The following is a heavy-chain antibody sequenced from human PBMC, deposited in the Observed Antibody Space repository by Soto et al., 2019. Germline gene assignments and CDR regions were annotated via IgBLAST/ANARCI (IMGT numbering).Heavy chain of an antibody. Sequence: QVQLVEAGGGVVQPGRSLRLSCGASGFTFSTYVLHWVRQAPGKEQEWVAVTSSDETIKIYADSVKGRFTISRDNSKSTRYLQMNSLTPEDTAIYYCARDPTVGASDYFDYWGQGTLVTVSS. J-gene: IGHJ4*02. CDR1: GFTFSTYV. CDR3: ARDPTVGASDYFDY. V-gene: IGHV3-30-3*01. CDR2: TSSDETIK. D-gene: IGHD4-4*01.